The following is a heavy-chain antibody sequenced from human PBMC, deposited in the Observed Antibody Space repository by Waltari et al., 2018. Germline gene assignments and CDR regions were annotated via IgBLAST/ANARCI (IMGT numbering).Heavy chain of an antibody. CDR3: ARHGAGAFRS. Sequence: VQLVPCGAEVKTPGAALTVSSTASRPPFPAYYLHWVRQAPGQGLEWVGWIDPNSGVTNSAQKFQGRVTMTRDTSINTVYMEMSRLRSDDMAVYYCARHGAGAFRSWGQGTLVIISS. CDR1: RPPFPAYY. V-gene: IGHV1-2*02. J-gene: IGHJ4*02. CDR2: IDPNSGVT. D-gene: IGHD6-19*01.